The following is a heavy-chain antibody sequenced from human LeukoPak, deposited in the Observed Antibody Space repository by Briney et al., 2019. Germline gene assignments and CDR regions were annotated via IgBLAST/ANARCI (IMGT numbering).Heavy chain of an antibody. CDR1: GGSISSGGYY. CDR2: IYYSGST. V-gene: IGHV4-31*03. D-gene: IGHD3-9*01. CDR3: ARGPRNILTGYYTNY. J-gene: IGHJ4*02. Sequence: NPSETLSLTCTVSGGSISSGGYYWSWIRQHPGKGLEWIGYIYYSGSTYYNPSLKSRVTISVDTSKNQFSLKLSSVTAADTAVYYCARGPRNILTGYYTNYWGQGTLVTVSS.